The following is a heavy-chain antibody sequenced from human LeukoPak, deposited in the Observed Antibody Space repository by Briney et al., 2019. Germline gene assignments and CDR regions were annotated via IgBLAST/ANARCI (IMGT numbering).Heavy chain of an antibody. Sequence: GGSLRLSCAASGFTFSSYSMNWVRQAPGKGLEWVSSISSSSSYIYYADSVKGRFTISRDNAKNTLYLQMNSLRAEDTAVYYCATLADSSGRNYYYYYMDVWGKGTTVTVSS. D-gene: IGHD3-22*01. CDR3: ATLADSSGRNYYYYYMDV. V-gene: IGHV3-21*01. J-gene: IGHJ6*03. CDR2: ISSSSSYI. CDR1: GFTFSSYS.